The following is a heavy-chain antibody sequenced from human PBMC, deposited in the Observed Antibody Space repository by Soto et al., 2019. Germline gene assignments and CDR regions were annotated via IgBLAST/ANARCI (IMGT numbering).Heavy chain of an antibody. Sequence: QLQLQESGPGLVKPSETLSLTCTVSGGSISSFSYYWGWIRRTPGKGLEWIGSIYHSGSTQYNPSPKRRVTITVYTSKTHLALSLNSMTAADTSVYYCGRHAPMGVRGAGWDVWGLGTTVTVSS. CDR1: GGSISSFSYY. D-gene: IGHD3-10*01. J-gene: IGHJ6*02. CDR2: IYHSGST. V-gene: IGHV4-39*01. CDR3: GRHAPMGVRGAGWDV.